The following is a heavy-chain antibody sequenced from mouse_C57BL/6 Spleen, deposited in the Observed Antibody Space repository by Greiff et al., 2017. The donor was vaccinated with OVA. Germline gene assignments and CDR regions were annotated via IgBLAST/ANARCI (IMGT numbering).Heavy chain of an antibody. CDR1: GYSITSGYD. CDR2: ISYSGST. J-gene: IGHJ2*01. D-gene: IGHD3-1*01. CDR3: ARDRGYPYYFDY. V-gene: IGHV3-1*01. Sequence: EVQLVESGPGMVKPSQSLSLPCTVTGYSITSGYDWHWIRHFPGNKLEWMGYISYSGSTNYNPSLKSRISITHDTSKNHFFLKLNSVTTEDTATYYCARDRGYPYYFDYWGQGTTLTVSS.